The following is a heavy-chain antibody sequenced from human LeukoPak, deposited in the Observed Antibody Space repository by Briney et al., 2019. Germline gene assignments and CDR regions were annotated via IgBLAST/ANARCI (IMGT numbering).Heavy chain of an antibody. V-gene: IGHV1-69*13. J-gene: IGHJ6*02. Sequence: SVKVSCKASGGTFSSYAISWVRQAPGQGLEWMGGIIPIFGTANYAQKFQGRVTITADESTSTAYMELGSLGSEDTAVYYCARDLSITIFGPRFYYGMDVWGQGTTVTVSS. CDR3: ARDLSITIFGPRFYYGMDV. D-gene: IGHD3-3*01. CDR2: IIPIFGTA. CDR1: GGTFSSYA.